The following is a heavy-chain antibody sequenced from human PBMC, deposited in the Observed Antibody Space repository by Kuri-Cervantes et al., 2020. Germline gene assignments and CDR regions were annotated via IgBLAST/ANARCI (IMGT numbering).Heavy chain of an antibody. V-gene: IGHV3-21*01. CDR1: EFTFSSYE. CDR3: ARDLFGYYYYYMDV. J-gene: IGHJ6*03. CDR2: ISSSSSYI. D-gene: IGHD3-3*01. Sequence: ETLSLTCAASEFTFSSYEMNWVRQAPGKGLEWVSSISSSSSYIYYADSVKGRFTISRDNAKNSLYLQMDSLRAEDTAVYYCARDLFGYYYYYMDVWGKGTTVTVSS.